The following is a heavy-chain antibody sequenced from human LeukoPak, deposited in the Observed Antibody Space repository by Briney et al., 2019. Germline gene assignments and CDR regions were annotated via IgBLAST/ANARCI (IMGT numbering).Heavy chain of an antibody. J-gene: IGHJ4*02. D-gene: IGHD5-12*01. CDR1: GFTFSSYG. CDR2: IWYDGSNK. V-gene: IGHV3-33*01. Sequence: GGSLRLSCVASGFTFSSYGMHSVRQAPGKGLEWVALIWYDGSNKYSADSVKGRFTISRDNSKNTLYLQMNSLRVEDTGVYYCARVTGYSGYDYSDYWGQGTLVTVSS. CDR3: ARVTGYSGYDYSDY.